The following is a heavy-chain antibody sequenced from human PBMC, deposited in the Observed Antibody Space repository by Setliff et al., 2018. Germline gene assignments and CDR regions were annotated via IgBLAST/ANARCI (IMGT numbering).Heavy chain of an antibody. CDR1: GASISTTYYY. CDR3: ATDGPVLNGDYIS. D-gene: IGHD3-10*01. CDR2: IYQNGIT. V-gene: IGHV4-39*07. Sequence: PSETLSLTCSVSGASISTTYYYWDWIRQSPEKGLEWIGTIYQNGITYYNPSVKSRVTISVDKSKNQFSLSLRSLTAADTAVYYCATDGPVLNGDYISWGQGTLVTVSS. J-gene: IGHJ5*02.